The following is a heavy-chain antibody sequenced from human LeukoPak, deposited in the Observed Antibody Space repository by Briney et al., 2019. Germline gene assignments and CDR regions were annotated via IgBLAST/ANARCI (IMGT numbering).Heavy chain of an antibody. CDR2: IYHSGST. V-gene: IGHV4-4*02. CDR1: GGSISSSNW. J-gene: IGHJ4*02. D-gene: IGHD4-17*01. CDR3: ARAVAEYGDYEYYFDY. Sequence: SGTLSLTCAVSGGSISSSNWWSWVRQPPGKGLEWIGEIYHSGSTNYNPSLKSRVTISVDKSKNQFSLKLSSVTAADTAVYYCARAVAEYGDYEYYFDYWGQGTLVTVSS.